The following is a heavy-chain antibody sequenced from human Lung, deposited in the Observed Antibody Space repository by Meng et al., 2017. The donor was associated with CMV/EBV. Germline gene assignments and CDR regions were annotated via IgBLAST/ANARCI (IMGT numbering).Heavy chain of an antibody. V-gene: IGHV4-38-2*02. D-gene: IGHD2/OR15-2a*01. CDR1: GYSISSGYY. Sequence: SETXSLTCTVSGYSISSGYYWGWIRQSPEKGMEWIGSIYHDGITYYNPSLKSRVTMSMDSPNDKFFLNLNSVTAADTALYFCARVHRILNWFDPWGRGILVTVSS. CDR2: IYHDGIT. CDR3: ARVHRILNWFDP. J-gene: IGHJ5*02.